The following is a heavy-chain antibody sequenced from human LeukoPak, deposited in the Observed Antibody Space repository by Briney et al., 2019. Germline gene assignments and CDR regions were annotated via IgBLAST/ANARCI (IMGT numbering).Heavy chain of an antibody. Sequence: ASAVTVSCMASGYTFTSYYMHWVRQAPGQGLEWMGLNNPSGGSTSYAQKYQGRVTMTRDTSTSTVYMELSSLRSEDTAVYYCARGNQEYSNIPGPFDYWAQGTLVTVSS. D-gene: IGHD6-6*01. J-gene: IGHJ4*02. CDR3: ARGNQEYSNIPGPFDY. CDR2: NNPSGGST. V-gene: IGHV1-46*01. CDR1: GYTFTSYY.